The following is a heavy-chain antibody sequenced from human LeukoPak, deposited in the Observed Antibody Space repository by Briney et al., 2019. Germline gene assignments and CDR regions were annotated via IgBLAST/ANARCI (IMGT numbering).Heavy chain of an antibody. V-gene: IGHV3-53*01. CDR1: GFTVSSNY. CDR3: ARYSSGFYFDY. Sequence: GGSLRLSCAASGFTVSSNYMSWVRQAPGKGLEWVSVIYSGGSTYYADSVKGRFTISRDNSKNTLYLQMNSLRAEDTAVHYCARYSSGFYFDYWGQGTLVTVSS. D-gene: IGHD3-22*01. J-gene: IGHJ4*02. CDR2: IYSGGST.